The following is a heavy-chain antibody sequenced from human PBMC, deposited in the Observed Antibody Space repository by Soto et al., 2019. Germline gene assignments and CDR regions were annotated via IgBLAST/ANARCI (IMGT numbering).Heavy chain of an antibody. Sequence: ASVKVSCKASGYTFTSYGISWVRQAPGQGLEWMGWISAYNGNTNYAQKLQGRVTMTTDTSTSTAYMELRSLRSDDTAVYYCARVTTRGGQWLVLDTGDYWGQGTLVTVS. CDR1: GYTFTSYG. CDR3: ARVTTRGGQWLVLDTGDY. V-gene: IGHV1-18*04. J-gene: IGHJ4*02. CDR2: ISAYNGNT. D-gene: IGHD6-19*01.